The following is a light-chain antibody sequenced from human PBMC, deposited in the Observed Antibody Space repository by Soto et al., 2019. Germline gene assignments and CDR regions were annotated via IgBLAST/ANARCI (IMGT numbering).Light chain of an antibody. V-gene: IGKV1-9*01. Sequence: DIQMTQSPSYLSASVGGTVTITCRASQNIDNYLNWYQHEPGKAPKLLIYGASTLQSGVPSRFSGSGSGTQFTLTISGLQPDDFATYYCQQYESFSATFGPGTKV. CDR1: QNIDNY. J-gene: IGKJ1*01. CDR2: GAS. CDR3: QQYESFSAT.